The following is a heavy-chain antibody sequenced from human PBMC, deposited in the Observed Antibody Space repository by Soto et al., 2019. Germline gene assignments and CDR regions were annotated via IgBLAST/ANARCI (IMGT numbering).Heavy chain of an antibody. Sequence: HPGGSLRLSCAASGFTFSSYWMSWVRQAPGKGLEWVANIKQDGSEKFYVDSVKGRFTISRDNAKNSLYLQMNSLRAEDTAVYYCAKDHYCGGDCSPYYFDYWGQGTLVTVSS. J-gene: IGHJ4*02. V-gene: IGHV3-7*03. CDR3: AKDHYCGGDCSPYYFDY. D-gene: IGHD2-21*02. CDR2: IKQDGSEK. CDR1: GFTFSSYW.